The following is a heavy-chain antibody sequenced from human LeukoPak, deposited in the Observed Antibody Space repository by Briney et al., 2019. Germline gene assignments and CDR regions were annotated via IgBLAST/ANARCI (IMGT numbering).Heavy chain of an antibody. CDR3: ARERETGYDY. Sequence: GGSLRLSCAASGFTFSSYEMNWVRQAPGKGLEWVSSISSSSSYIYYADSVKGRFTISRDNAKNSLYLQMNSLRAEDTAVYYCARERETGYDYWGQGTLVTVSS. J-gene: IGHJ4*02. CDR1: GFTFSSYE. V-gene: IGHV3-21*01. CDR2: ISSSSSYI. D-gene: IGHD3-9*01.